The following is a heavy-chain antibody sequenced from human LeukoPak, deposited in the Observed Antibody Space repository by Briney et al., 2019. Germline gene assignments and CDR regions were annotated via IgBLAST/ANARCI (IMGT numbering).Heavy chain of an antibody. D-gene: IGHD3-16*01. CDR3: ERVRGDNYFDF. Sequence: GGSLRLSCAASGFIFSDYSMTWVRQAPGKGLEWVANIKEDARASFYADSLTGRFTISRDNAKNTLFLQMNSLRAEDTAVYHCERVRGDNYFDFWGQGTLVTAS. CDR2: IKEDARAS. V-gene: IGHV3-7*02. CDR1: GFIFSDYS. J-gene: IGHJ4*02.